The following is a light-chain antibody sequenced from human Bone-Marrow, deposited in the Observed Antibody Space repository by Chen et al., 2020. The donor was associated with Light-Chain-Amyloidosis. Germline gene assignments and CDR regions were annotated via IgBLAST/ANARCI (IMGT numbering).Light chain of an antibody. CDR3: SSYTITNTLV. J-gene: IGLJ1*01. Sequence: QSALTQPASVSGSPGQSITISCTGTSSDVGGDNHVSWYQQHPDKAPILMIYEVTNRPSWVPDRLAGSKSDNTASLTISGLQTEEEADYFCSSYTITNTLVFGSGTRVTVL. CDR2: EVT. V-gene: IGLV2-14*01. CDR1: SSDVGGDNH.